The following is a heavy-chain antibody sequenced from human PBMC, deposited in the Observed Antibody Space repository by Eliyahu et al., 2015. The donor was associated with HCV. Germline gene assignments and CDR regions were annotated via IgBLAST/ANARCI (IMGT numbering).Heavy chain of an antibody. CDR1: GXTVXGYS. V-gene: IGHV3-48*01. Sequence: EVQLVEXGGGLVQPGGSLRLSCAXXGXTVXGYSMXWVRQAPGKGLEWLSXITSTGNAIYYADSVKGRFTISRDIAKHSLFLQMNSLGADDTAVYYCARMGYNYGYGPFDYWGQGILVTVSS. D-gene: IGHD5-18*01. J-gene: IGHJ4*02. CDR2: ITSTGNAI. CDR3: ARMGYNYGYGPFDY.